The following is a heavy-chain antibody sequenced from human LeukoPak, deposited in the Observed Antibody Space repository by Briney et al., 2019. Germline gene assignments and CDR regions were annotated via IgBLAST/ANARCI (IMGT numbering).Heavy chain of an antibody. D-gene: IGHD2-15*01. V-gene: IGHV1-46*01. CDR2: INPSGGST. Sequence: GASVKVSCKASGYTFTSYYMHWVRQAPGQGLEWMGIINPSGGSTSYAQKFQGRVTMTRDTSTSTVYMELSSLRSEDTAVYYCARDGLEVDTPAYYYYMDVWGKGTTVTISS. CDR1: GYTFTSYY. J-gene: IGHJ6*03. CDR3: ARDGLEVDTPAYYYYMDV.